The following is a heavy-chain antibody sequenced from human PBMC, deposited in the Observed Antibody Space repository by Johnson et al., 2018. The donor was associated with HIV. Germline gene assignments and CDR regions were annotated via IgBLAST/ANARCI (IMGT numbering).Heavy chain of an antibody. CDR3: AREGVVLVVYAIRDPDAFDI. J-gene: IGHJ3*02. CDR2: ISYDGSNK. CDR1: GFTFSSYA. V-gene: IGHV3-30*04. Sequence: QVQLVESGGGVVQPGRSLRLSCAASGFTFSSYAMHWVRQAPGKGLEWVAVISYDGSNKYYADYVKGRFTISRDNSKNTLYLQMNSLRAEDTAVYYCAREGVVLVVYAIRDPDAFDIWGQGTMVTVSS. D-gene: IGHD2-8*02.